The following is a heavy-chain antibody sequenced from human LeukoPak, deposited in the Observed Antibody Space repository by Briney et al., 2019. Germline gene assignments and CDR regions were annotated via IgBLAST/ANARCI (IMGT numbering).Heavy chain of an antibody. J-gene: IGHJ4*02. CDR1: GFTFTSYS. CDR2: ISGGGGST. V-gene: IGHV3-23*01. Sequence: GGSLRLSCAASGFTFTSYSMNWVRQAPGKGLEWVSTISGGGGSTYYADSVKGRFTISRDNSKNTLYLQVNSLRAEDTAVYYCAKGGKVDVTPFDYWGQGTLVTVSS. D-gene: IGHD3-16*01. CDR3: AKGGKVDVTPFDY.